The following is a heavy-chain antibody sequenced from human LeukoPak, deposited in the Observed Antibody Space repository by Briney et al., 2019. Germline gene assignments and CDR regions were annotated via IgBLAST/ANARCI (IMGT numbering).Heavy chain of an antibody. Sequence: PSETLSLTCSVSGDSVTAYYWNWIRQATGKGLEWIGYVSHDGTTNYTPSLRSRVVMSVDTANNTISLSPASVTAADTGVYYCARLDCYDVVGCYNHWGRGTPVTVS. D-gene: IGHD3/OR15-3a*01. CDR3: ARLDCYDVVGCYNH. CDR2: VSHDGTT. V-gene: IGHV4-59*08. CDR1: GDSVTAYY. J-gene: IGHJ5*02.